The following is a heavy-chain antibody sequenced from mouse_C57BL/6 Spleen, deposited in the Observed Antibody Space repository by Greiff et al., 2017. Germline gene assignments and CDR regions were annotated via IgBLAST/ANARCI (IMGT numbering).Heavy chain of an antibody. V-gene: IGHV1-82*01. J-gene: IGHJ3*01. D-gene: IGHD2-2*01. CDR3: ARSTMVTTGFAY. CDR1: GYAFSSSW. Sequence: VQLQQSGPELVQPGASVQISCKASGYAFSSSWMNWVQQRPGKCLEWIGRIYPGDGDTNYNGKFKGKATLTADKSSSTAYMQLSSLTSEDSAVYFCARSTMVTTGFAYWGQGTLVTVSA. CDR2: IYPGDGDT.